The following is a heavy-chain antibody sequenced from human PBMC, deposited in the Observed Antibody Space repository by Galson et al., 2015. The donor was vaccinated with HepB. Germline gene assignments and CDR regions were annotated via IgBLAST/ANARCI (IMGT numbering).Heavy chain of an antibody. J-gene: IGHJ6*02. D-gene: IGHD3-22*01. V-gene: IGHV3-30*03. Sequence: LRLSCVASGFAFNSPVMRWAGQAPGEGLGWVAGLSYDGSNNYYAPSVKGRFTISRDNSKNTLCLQMNSLRAEDTAVYYCAVDYYYDSSGYPYGMDVWGQGTTVTVSS. CDR3: AVDYYYDSSGYPYGMDV. CDR1: GFAFNSPV. CDR2: LSYDGSNN.